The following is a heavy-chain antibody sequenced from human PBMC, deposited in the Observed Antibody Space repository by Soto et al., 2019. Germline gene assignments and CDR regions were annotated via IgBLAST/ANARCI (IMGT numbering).Heavy chain of an antibody. CDR2: VNPNTGGA. J-gene: IGHJ4*01. CDR3: ARDTPYCWNSYYFEY. D-gene: IGHD1-1*01. V-gene: IGHV1-2*02. Sequence: SVKVSCKASGYTFTGYYMHWVRQAPGQGLEWMGWVNPNTGGANYAQKFQGRVTLTRDTSISTAYMELSRLRSDDTAVYYCARDTPYCWNSYYFEYWGHGTLVTVSA. CDR1: GYTFTGYY.